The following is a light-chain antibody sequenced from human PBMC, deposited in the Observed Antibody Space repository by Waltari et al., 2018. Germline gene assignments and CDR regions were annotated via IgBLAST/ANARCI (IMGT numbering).Light chain of an antibody. V-gene: IGLV2-14*03. CDR3: SSYSSRDTLV. J-gene: IGLJ1*01. Sequence: QSALTQPASVSGSPGQSITISCSGTSSDIGGFEYVAWYQQHPDKIPRLVIYDVNDRPSGGSNRFSGSKSGNTASLTISGLQAEDEADYYCSSYSSRDTLVFGGGTKVSVL. CDR2: DVN. CDR1: SSDIGGFEY.